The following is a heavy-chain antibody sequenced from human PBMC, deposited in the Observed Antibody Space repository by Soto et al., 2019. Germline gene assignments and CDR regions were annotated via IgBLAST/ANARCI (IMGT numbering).Heavy chain of an antibody. V-gene: IGHV3-64D*06. D-gene: IGHD4-17*01. J-gene: IGHJ5*02. CDR1: GFTFSMFS. Sequence: GGSLRLSCSASGFTFSMFSMHWVRQASGKGLEYVSGISSNGDSTYYAHSVKGRFTISRDNSKNTLYLQMSSLRAVDTAVYYCVHPRSTVQIPPTWGQGTLVTVSS. CDR2: ISSNGDST. CDR3: VHPRSTVQIPPT.